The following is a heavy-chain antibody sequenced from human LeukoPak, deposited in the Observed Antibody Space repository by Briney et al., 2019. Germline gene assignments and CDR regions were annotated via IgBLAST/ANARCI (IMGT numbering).Heavy chain of an antibody. D-gene: IGHD4-17*01. CDR1: GFTFSSYA. J-gene: IGHJ4*02. CDR3: ARNRSPYSGYGDLVGY. CDR2: ISYDGSNK. V-gene: IGHV3-30-3*01. Sequence: GGSLRLSCAASGFTFSSYAMHWVRQAPGKGLEWVAVISYDGSNKYYADSVKGRFTISRDNSKNTLYLQMNSLRAEDTAVYYCARNRSPYSGYGDLVGYWGQGTLVTVSS.